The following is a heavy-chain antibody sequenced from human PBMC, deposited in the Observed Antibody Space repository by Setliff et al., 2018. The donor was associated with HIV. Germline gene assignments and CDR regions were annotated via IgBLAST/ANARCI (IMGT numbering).Heavy chain of an antibody. CDR1: GASFTTHY. J-gene: IGHJ4*02. Sequence: SETLSLTCTVSGASFTTHYWSLIRQPPGKGLELIGCISTSGSTNYNPSLKSRVTLSIDMSKNQFSLRMSSVTAADTAVYYCTRLAGGYADYWGQGTLVTVSS. D-gene: IGHD5-12*01. CDR3: TRLAGGYADY. V-gene: IGHV4-4*09. CDR2: ISTSGST.